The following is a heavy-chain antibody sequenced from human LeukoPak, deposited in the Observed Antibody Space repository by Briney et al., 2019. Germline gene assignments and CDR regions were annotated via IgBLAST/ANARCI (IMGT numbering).Heavy chain of an antibody. CDR1: SYSISSGYY. V-gene: IGHV4-38-2*02. D-gene: IGHD1/OR15-1a*01. CDR2: IYHSGST. J-gene: IGHJ5*02. CDR3: ARHEVLEQGLRNWFDL. Sequence: SETLSLTCTVSSYSISSGYYWGWIRQPPGKGLEWIGSIYHSGSTYYNPSLKSRVTISVDTSKNQFSLKLSSVTAADTAVYYCARHEVLEQGLRNWFDLWGQGTLVTVSS.